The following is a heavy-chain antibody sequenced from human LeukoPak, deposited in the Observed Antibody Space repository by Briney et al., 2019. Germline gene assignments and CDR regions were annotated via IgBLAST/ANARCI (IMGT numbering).Heavy chain of an antibody. CDR1: GFTFSIYT. Sequence: GGPLRLSCAASGFTFSIYTMSWVRQGPGKGVEWVSAIGGSGGTTYYADSVKGRFTISRDNFKNSLYLQMNSLRAEDTAVYYCAKDLMDPMEVWGQGTTVTVSS. V-gene: IGHV3-23*01. CDR2: IGGSGGTT. J-gene: IGHJ6*02. CDR3: AKDLMDPMEV. D-gene: IGHD3-9*01.